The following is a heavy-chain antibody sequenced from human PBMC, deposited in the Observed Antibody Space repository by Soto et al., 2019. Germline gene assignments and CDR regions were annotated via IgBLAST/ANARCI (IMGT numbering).Heavy chain of an antibody. CDR2: INHSGST. CDR3: ARAIGYCTNGVCYRKAFDI. J-gene: IGHJ3*02. CDR1: GGSFSGYY. V-gene: IGHV4-34*01. D-gene: IGHD2-8*01. Sequence: SETLSLTCAVYGGSFSGYYWSWIRQPPGKGLEWIGEINHSGSTNYNPSLKSRATISVDTSKNQFSLKLSSVTAADTAVYYCARAIGYCTNGVCYRKAFDIWGQGTMVTVSS.